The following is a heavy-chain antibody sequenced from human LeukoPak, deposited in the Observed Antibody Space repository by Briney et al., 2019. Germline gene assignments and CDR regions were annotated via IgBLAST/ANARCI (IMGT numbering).Heavy chain of an antibody. CDR2: IYHSGST. D-gene: IGHD6-6*01. CDR3: ARSSWPYSSSWRWFDP. CDR1: GGSISSGGYS. J-gene: IGHJ5*02. V-gene: IGHV4-30-2*01. Sequence: SQTLSLTCAVSGGSISSGGYSWSWIRQPPEKGLEWIGYIYHSGSTYYNPSLKSRVTISVDRSKNQFSLKLSSVTAADTAVYYCARSSWPYSSSWRWFDPWGQGTLVTVSS.